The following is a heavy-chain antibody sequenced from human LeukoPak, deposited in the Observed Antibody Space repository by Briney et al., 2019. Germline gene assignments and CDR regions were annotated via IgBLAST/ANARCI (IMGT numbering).Heavy chain of an antibody. J-gene: IGHJ4*02. CDR3: ARGHSGGWYYFDY. CDR2: IYYSGST. Sequence: SETLSLTCTVSGGSISSYYWTWIRQPPGKGLEWIGYIYYSGSTNYNPSVESRVTISVDTSKNQFSLKLSSVTAADTAVYYCARGHSGGWYYFDYWGQGTLVTVSS. CDR1: GGSISSYY. V-gene: IGHV4-59*01. D-gene: IGHD6-19*01.